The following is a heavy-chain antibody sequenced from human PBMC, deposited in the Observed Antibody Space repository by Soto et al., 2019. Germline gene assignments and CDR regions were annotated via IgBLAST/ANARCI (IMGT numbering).Heavy chain of an antibody. V-gene: IGHV4-61*08. D-gene: IGHD3-10*01. CDR1: GGSVSSGDYF. J-gene: IGHJ6*02. Sequence: SETLSLTCTVSGGSVSSGDYFWSWLRQSPGKRLEWIAYIYYSGSTNYNPSLKSRATISVDTSKSQVSLTLTSMTAADAALYYCARSPNYYYYGFDVWGQGTAATVSS. CDR3: ARSPNYYYYGFDV. CDR2: IYYSGST.